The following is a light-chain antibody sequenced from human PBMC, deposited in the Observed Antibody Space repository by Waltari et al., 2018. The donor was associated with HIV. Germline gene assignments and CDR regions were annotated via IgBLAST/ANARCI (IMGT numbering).Light chain of an antibody. CDR1: SSAVGGYHS. V-gene: IGLV2-11*01. CDR2: DVN. CDR3: SSFAGAYTFVI. Sequence: QSALTQPRSVSGSPGQSVSISCHGSSSAVGGYHSVSLYQQHPNKAPKLIIYDVNERPSGVPHRFSGSKSGNTATLTISGLQADDEADYFCSSFAGAYTFVIFGGGTKLAVV. J-gene: IGLJ2*01.